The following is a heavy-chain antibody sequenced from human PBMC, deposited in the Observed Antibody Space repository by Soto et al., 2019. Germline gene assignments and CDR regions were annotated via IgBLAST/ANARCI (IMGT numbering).Heavy chain of an antibody. J-gene: IGHJ4*02. D-gene: IGHD2-15*01. CDR3: ARGVAPYYFDY. V-gene: IGHV4-39*01. Sequence: SETLSLTCTVSGGSISSSSYYWGWIRQPPGKGLEWIGSIYYSGSTYYNPSLKSRVTISVDTSKNQFSLKLSSVTAADTAVYYCARGVAPYYFDYWGQGTLVTVSS. CDR1: GGSISSSSYY. CDR2: IYYSGST.